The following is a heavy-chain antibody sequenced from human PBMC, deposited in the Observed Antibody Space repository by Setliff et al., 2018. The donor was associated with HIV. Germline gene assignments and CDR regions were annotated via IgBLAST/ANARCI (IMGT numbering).Heavy chain of an antibody. Sequence: ASVMVSCKASGYSFPNYAIHWVRLAPGQRLEWMGWIKPASGDTQYSQKFQGRVTITRDTSASTVYMELSSLRSEDTAMYYCARDHPGIAYWGQGTMVTVSS. CDR1: GYSFPNYA. J-gene: IGHJ4*02. CDR3: ARDHPGIAY. V-gene: IGHV1-3*01. CDR2: IKPASGDT.